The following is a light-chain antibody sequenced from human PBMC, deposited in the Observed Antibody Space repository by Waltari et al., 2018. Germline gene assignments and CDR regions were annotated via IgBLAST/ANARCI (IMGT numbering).Light chain of an antibody. Sequence: DMQMTQSPSTLSASVGDRVITTCRASQSISTWFAWYQQKPGKAPKLLIYKASSLEGGVPSRFSGSGSGTEFTLTISSLQPDDFATYYCQQYSTYSRTFGQGTKLEIK. J-gene: IGKJ2*01. CDR1: QSISTW. V-gene: IGKV1-5*03. CDR2: KAS. CDR3: QQYSTYSRT.